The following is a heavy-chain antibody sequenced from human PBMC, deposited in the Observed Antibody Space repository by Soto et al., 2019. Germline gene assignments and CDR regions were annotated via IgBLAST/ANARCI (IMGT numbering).Heavy chain of an antibody. CDR1: GYTFTSYG. J-gene: IGHJ4*02. V-gene: IGHV1-18*01. Sequence: QIQLVQSGTEVREPGGSVKVSCQASGYTFTSYGIIWVRQAPGQGLELMGWISGYNNNKNYAQKYQARVTMTTDTSTRTAYMELRSLRSDDTAVYYCARVGAIAPAEGDYWGQGTLVTVSS. D-gene: IGHD6-13*01. CDR3: ARVGAIAPAEGDY. CDR2: ISGYNNNK.